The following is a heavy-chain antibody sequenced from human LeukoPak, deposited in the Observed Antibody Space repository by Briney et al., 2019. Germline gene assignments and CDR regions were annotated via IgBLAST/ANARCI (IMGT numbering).Heavy chain of an antibody. CDR1: GLNFDDSA. CDR3: AKESGKFDY. Sequence: GGSLRLSCVASGLNFDDSAMHWVRQAPGKGLEWVSLISADGGSTLSADSVKGRFSISRDNSKNSLYLQMNSLRSEDTAMYYCAKESGKFDYWGQGTLVAVSS. V-gene: IGHV3-43*02. J-gene: IGHJ4*02. CDR2: ISADGGST.